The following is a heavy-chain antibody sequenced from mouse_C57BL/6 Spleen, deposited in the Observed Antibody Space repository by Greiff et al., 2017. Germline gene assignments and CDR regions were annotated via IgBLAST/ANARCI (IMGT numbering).Heavy chain of an antibody. Sequence: LVESGPELVKPGASVKISCKASGYSFTDYNMNWVKQSNGKSLEWIGVINPNYGTTSYNQKFKGKATLTVDQSSSTAYMQLNSLTSEDAAVYDCARDGRYAMDYWGQGTSVTVSS. CDR1: GYSFTDYN. D-gene: IGHD2-3*01. V-gene: IGHV1-39*01. CDR3: ARDGRYAMDY. CDR2: INPNYGTT. J-gene: IGHJ4*01.